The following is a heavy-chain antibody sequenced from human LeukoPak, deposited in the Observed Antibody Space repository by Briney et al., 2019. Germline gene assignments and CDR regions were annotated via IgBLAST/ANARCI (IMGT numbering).Heavy chain of an antibody. CDR2: MNPNSGNT. V-gene: IGHV1-8*01. Sequence: ASVKVSCKASGYTFTSYDINWVRQATGQGLEWMGWMNPNSGNTGYAQKFRGRVTMTRNTSISTAYMELSSLRSDDTAVYYCARDSPSQQQLPFDYWGQGTLVTVSS. CDR1: GYTFTSYD. J-gene: IGHJ4*02. CDR3: ARDSPSQQQLPFDY. D-gene: IGHD6-13*01.